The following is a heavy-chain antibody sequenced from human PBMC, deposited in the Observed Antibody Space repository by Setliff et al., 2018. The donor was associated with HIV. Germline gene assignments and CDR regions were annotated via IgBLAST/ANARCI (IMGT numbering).Heavy chain of an antibody. D-gene: IGHD3-10*01. CDR2: INTNTGSP. V-gene: IGHV7-4-1*02. Sequence: PGPSVKVSCKASGYTFNNYALYWVRQAPGQGFEWMGWINTNTGSPTYVQGFTRRFVFSLDPSVRTAYLQITGLKAEDTAVYYCARGGDRMQIWSRFPFDIWGQGTMVTVSS. J-gene: IGHJ3*02. CDR3: ARGGDRMQIWSRFPFDI. CDR1: GYTFNNYA.